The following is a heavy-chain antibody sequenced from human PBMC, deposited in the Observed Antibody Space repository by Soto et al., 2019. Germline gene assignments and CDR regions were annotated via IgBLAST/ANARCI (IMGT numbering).Heavy chain of an antibody. V-gene: IGHV1-69*13. CDR3: ARDLVSYYDSSESLS. CDR2: IIPIFGTA. Sequence: SLRVSCKRSVCTFSTYAIICVRQANGQGLEWMGGIIPIFGTANYAQKFQGRVTITADESTSTAYMELSSLRSEDTAVYYCARDLVSYYDSSESLSWGQGTLVTVSS. CDR1: VCTFSTYA. D-gene: IGHD3-22*01. J-gene: IGHJ5*02.